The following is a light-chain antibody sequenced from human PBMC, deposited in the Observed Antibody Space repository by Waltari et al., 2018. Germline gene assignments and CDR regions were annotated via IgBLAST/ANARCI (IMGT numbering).Light chain of an antibody. Sequence: ELVLTQSPGPLSLSPGERATLSCRASQTFSSSYLARYQQKPGQAPRLLIYGASTRAAGCPVRFSGSGSGTDFTLTISRLEPEDFAVYYCQHYGTSPPLTFGGGTKVEIK. CDR1: QTFSSSY. CDR3: QHYGTSPPLT. CDR2: GAS. V-gene: IGKV3-20*01. J-gene: IGKJ4*01.